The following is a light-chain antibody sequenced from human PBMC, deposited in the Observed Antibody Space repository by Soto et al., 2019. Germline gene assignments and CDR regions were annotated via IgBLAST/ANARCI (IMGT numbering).Light chain of an antibody. CDR3: QQYESSPLT. Sequence: EIVLTQSPDTLSLSPGERATLSCRASQSVSSSFLAWYHQKPGQAPRLLIYRASSRATGIPDRFTGSGSGTDFTLTISRLEPEDFEVYYCQQYESSPLTFGGGTKVEIK. CDR1: QSVSSSF. CDR2: RAS. V-gene: IGKV3-20*01. J-gene: IGKJ4*01.